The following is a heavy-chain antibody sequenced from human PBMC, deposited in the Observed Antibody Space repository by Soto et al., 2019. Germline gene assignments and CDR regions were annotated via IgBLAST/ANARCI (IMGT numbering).Heavy chain of an antibody. Sequence: EVQLVESGGGLVQPGGSLRLSCAASGITVSSSYMSWARQAPGKGLEWVSVIYSGGSTYYADSAKGRFTISRDNYKNELYLQLNSLRAEDTAVYYCARDGGNSGGGGTHWDYYMDVWGKGTTVTVSS. D-gene: IGHD1-26*01. CDR1: GITVSSSY. CDR2: IYSGGST. V-gene: IGHV3-66*01. J-gene: IGHJ6*03. CDR3: ARDGGNSGGGGTHWDYYMDV.